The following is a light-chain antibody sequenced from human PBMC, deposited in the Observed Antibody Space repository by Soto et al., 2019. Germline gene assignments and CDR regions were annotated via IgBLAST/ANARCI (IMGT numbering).Light chain of an antibody. CDR1: QSISSW. V-gene: IGKV1-5*01. J-gene: IGKJ1*01. CDR2: DAS. Sequence: DIHITHSPSTLSSSLVDRVTITCRASQSISSWLAWYQQKPGKAPKLLIYDASSLESGVPSRFSGSGSGTEFTLTISSLQPDDFATYYCQQYNSYRWTFGQGTKVDIK. CDR3: QQYNSYRWT.